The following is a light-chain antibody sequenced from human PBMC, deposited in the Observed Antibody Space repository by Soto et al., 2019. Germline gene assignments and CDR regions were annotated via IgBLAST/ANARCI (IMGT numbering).Light chain of an antibody. Sequence: TQSPATLSLSPVERASLSCSARQSVSSNLAWYQQKPGQAPRLLIYGASTRATGIPARFSGSGSGTDFTLTISSLQPEDFATYYCQQSYSTPFTFGPGTKVDIK. CDR3: QQSYSTPFT. J-gene: IGKJ3*01. CDR1: QSVSSN. V-gene: IGKV3-15*01. CDR2: GAS.